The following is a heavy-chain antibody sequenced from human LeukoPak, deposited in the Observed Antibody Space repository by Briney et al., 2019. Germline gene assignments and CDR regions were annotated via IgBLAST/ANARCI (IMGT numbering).Heavy chain of an antibody. J-gene: IGHJ5*02. CDR1: GVSFSGYY. V-gene: IGHV4-34*01. CDR3: ARLAAGTLLQGHWFDP. CDR2: INHSGST. D-gene: IGHD6-13*01. Sequence: PSETLSLTCAVYGVSFSGYYWSWIRQPPGKGLEWIGEINHSGSTNYNPSLKSRVTISVDTSKNQFSLKLSSVTAADTAVYYCARLAAGTLLQGHWFDPWGQGTLFTVSS.